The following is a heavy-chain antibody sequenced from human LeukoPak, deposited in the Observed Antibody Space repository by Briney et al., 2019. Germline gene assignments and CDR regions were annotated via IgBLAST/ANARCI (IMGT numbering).Heavy chain of an antibody. V-gene: IGHV1-2*02. J-gene: IGHJ5*02. Sequence: GASVKVSCKASGYTFTGYYMHWVRQAPGQGLEWMGWINPNSGGTNYAQKFQGRVTMTRDTSISTAYMELSRLRSDDTAVYYCARVLGIAAAGTGFDPWGQGTLVTVSS. CDR3: ARVLGIAAAGTGFDP. CDR2: INPNSGGT. CDR1: GYTFTGYY. D-gene: IGHD6-13*01.